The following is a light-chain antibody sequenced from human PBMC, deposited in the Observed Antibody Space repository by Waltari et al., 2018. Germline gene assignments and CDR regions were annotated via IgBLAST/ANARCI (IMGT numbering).Light chain of an antibody. CDR1: QSLLHSNGYNY. J-gene: IGKJ1*01. CDR2: KVS. CDR3: LQATHWPGT. Sequence: QSLLHSNGYNYLDWYLQRPGQSPRRLIYKVSNRDSGVPDRFSGSGSGTDFTLKISRVEAEDVGVYYCLQATHWPGTFGQGTKVEI. V-gene: IGKV2-30*02.